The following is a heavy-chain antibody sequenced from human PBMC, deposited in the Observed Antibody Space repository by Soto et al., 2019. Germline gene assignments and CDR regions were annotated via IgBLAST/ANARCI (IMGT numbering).Heavy chain of an antibody. V-gene: IGHV3-49*03. J-gene: IGHJ6*03. Sequence: EVQLVESGGGLVQSGRSLRLSCTASGISFGDYAVSWFRQAPGKGLEWVSFIRSKAYTGTTDYAASVRGRFTISRDDSRSVAYLQMNILKTDDTAVYFCTTNRHATSFGVVYYIDVWGKGTTVTVSS. D-gene: IGHD3-3*01. CDR3: TTNRHATSFGVVYYIDV. CDR2: IRSKAYTGTT. CDR1: GISFGDYA.